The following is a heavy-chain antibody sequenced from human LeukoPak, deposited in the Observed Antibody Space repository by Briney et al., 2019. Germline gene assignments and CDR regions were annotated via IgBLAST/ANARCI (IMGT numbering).Heavy chain of an antibody. V-gene: IGHV3-9*03. CDR3: TKDVKYRSFDAFDI. Sequence: PGESLRLSCAASGFTFDDYAMHWVRQAPGKGLEWVSGISWNSGMIGYADSVKGRFTISRDNAKDSLYLQMNSLRVDDMALYFCTKDVKYRSFDAFDIWGQGTMVTVSS. D-gene: IGHD5-18*01. CDR2: ISWNSGMI. J-gene: IGHJ3*02. CDR1: GFTFDDYA.